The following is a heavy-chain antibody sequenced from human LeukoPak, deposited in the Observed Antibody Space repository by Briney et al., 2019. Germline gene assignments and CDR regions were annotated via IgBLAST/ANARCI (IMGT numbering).Heavy chain of an antibody. CDR2: INHSGST. J-gene: IGHJ4*02. CDR1: GGSFSGYY. Sequence: SETPSLTCAVYGGSFSGYYWSWIRQPPGKGLEWIGEINHSGSTNYNPSLKSRVTISVDTSKNQFSLKLSSVTAADTAVYYCARGYSPHDYWGQGTLVSVSS. D-gene: IGHD6-13*01. V-gene: IGHV4-34*01. CDR3: ARGYSPHDY.